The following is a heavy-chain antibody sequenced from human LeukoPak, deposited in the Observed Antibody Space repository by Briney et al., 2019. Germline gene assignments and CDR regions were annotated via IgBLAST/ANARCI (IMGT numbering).Heavy chain of an antibody. V-gene: IGHV3-33*01. CDR1: GFTFSSYG. CDR3: AGDRPRYYDFWTTKLSYNWFDP. D-gene: IGHD3-3*01. Sequence: GGSLRLSCAASGFTFSSYGMHWVRQAPGKGLEWVAVIWYDGSNKYHADSVKGRFTISRDNSKNTLYLQMNSLRSDDTAVYYCAGDRPRYYDFWTTKLSYNWFDPWGQGTLVTVSS. J-gene: IGHJ5*02. CDR2: IWYDGSNK.